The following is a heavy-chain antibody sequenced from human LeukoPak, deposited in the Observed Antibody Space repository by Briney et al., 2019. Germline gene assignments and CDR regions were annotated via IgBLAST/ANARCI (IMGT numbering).Heavy chain of an antibody. Sequence: SETLSLTCTVSGGSISSGDYYWSWIRQPPGKGLEWIGYIYYSGSTYYNPSLKSRVTISVDTSKNQFSLKLSSVTAADTAVYYCARALFGEVRGWDRFDPWGQGTLVTVSS. CDR1: GGSISSGDYY. V-gene: IGHV4-30-4*01. D-gene: IGHD3-10*01. CDR2: IYYSGST. J-gene: IGHJ5*02. CDR3: ARALFGEVRGWDRFDP.